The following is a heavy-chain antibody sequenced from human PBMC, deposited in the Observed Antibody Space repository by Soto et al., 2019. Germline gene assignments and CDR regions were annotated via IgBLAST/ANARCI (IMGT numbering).Heavy chain of an antibody. CDR2: ISGSGGNT. Sequence: GGSLRLSCAASGFTFSSYDMSWVRQAPGKGLEWASTISGSGGNTYYADSVKGLFTISRDNSKSTLHLQMNSLRAEDTAVYYCAKPSYNSGPFDFWGQGTLVTVSS. J-gene: IGHJ4*02. CDR3: AKPSYNSGPFDF. V-gene: IGHV3-23*01. CDR1: GFTFSSYD. D-gene: IGHD6-19*01.